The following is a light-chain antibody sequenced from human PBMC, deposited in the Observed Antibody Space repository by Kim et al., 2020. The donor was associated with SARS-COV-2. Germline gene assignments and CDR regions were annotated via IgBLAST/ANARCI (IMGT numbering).Light chain of an antibody. V-gene: IGKV3-20*01. CDR2: DVS. J-gene: IGKJ1*01. CDR3: QQYGDSPKT. CDR1: QRVTSTY. Sequence: SPGDRATLSCRASQRVTSTYLAWYQQRPGQAPRLLISDVSSRATGIPDRFSGSGSGTDFTLTISRLEPEDFVMYYCQQYGDSPKTFGQGTKVDIK.